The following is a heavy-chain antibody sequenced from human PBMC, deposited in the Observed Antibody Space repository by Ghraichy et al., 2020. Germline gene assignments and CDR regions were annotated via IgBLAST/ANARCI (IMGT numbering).Heavy chain of an antibody. CDR3: ARDLGRLGIDY. D-gene: IGHD6-25*01. CDR1: GFTFSDYY. Sequence: GESLNISCAASGFTFSDYYMSWIRQAPGKGLEWVSYISSSGSTIYYADSVKGRFTISRDNAKNSLYLQMNSLRAEDTAVYYCARDLGRLGIDYWGQGTLVTVSS. J-gene: IGHJ4*02. V-gene: IGHV3-11*01. CDR2: ISSSGSTI.